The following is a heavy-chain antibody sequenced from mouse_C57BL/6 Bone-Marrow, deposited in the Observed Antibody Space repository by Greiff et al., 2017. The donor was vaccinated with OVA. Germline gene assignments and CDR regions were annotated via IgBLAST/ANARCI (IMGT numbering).Heavy chain of an antibody. Sequence: VKLMESGAELVRPGTSVTVSCKASGYAFTNYLIEWVKQRPGQGLEWIGVINTGSGGTNYNEKFKGKAKLTADKSSSTAYMQLSRLTSEDSAVYFCARDYYGSSYGYFDYWGQGTTLTVSS. V-gene: IGHV1-54*01. D-gene: IGHD1-1*01. CDR3: ARDYYGSSYGYFDY. CDR1: GYAFTNYL. J-gene: IGHJ2*01. CDR2: INTGSGGT.